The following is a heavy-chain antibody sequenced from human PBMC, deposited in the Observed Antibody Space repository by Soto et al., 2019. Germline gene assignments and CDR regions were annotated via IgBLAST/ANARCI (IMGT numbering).Heavy chain of an antibody. CDR3: EKGGYCTSISCPRWFDP. J-gene: IGHJ5*02. CDR1: GFTVSSNY. Sequence: GGSLRLSCAASGFTVSSNYMNWVRQAPGKGLEWVSILYRDESTYSADSVKGRFTISRDNSRNTLYLQMNSLRAEDTALYYCEKGGYCTSISCPRWFDPWGQGTLVTVSS. V-gene: IGHV3-53*01. CDR2: LYRDEST. D-gene: IGHD2-2*01.